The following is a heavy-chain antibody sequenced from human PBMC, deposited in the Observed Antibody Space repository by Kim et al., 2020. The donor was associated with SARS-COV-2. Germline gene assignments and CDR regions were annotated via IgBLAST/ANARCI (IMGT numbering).Heavy chain of an antibody. V-gene: IGHV4-39*01. D-gene: IGHD2-15*01. Sequence: LKSRVTISVDTSKNQFSLKLSSVTAADTAVYYCAREYCSGGSCFSFSLDYWGQGTLVTVSS. CDR3: AREYCSGGSCFSFSLDY. J-gene: IGHJ4*02.